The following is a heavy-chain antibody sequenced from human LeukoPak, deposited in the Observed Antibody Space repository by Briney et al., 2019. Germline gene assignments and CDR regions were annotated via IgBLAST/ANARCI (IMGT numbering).Heavy chain of an antibody. D-gene: IGHD6-13*01. V-gene: IGHV1-69-2*01. CDR1: GYTFTDYY. Sequence: ASVKISCKVSGYTFTDYYMHWVQQAPGKGLEWMGLVDPEDGETIYAQKFQGRVTITTDESTSTAYMELSSLRSEDTAVYYCARDWEYSSSWYVSGFDPWGQGTLVTVSS. J-gene: IGHJ5*02. CDR3: ARDWEYSSSWYVSGFDP. CDR2: VDPEDGET.